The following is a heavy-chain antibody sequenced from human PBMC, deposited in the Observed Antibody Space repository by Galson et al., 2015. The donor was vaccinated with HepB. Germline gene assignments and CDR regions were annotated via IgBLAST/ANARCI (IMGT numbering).Heavy chain of an antibody. CDR2: TYYNSKWYT. V-gene: IGHV6-1*01. CDR1: GDSVYNRSAA. Sequence: CAISGDSVYNRSAAWHWIRQSPSGGLEWLGGTYYNSKWYTDSALSVESRIIINADTSKNQFSLHLKSVTPEDTAIYYCARGVASGWYGGGFFDYWGQGTMLTVSS. CDR3: ARGVASGWYGGGFFDY. D-gene: IGHD6-13*01. J-gene: IGHJ4*02.